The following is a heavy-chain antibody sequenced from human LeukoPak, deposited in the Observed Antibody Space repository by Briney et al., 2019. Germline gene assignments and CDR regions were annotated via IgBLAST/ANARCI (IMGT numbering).Heavy chain of an antibody. D-gene: IGHD3-10*01. J-gene: IGHJ4*02. V-gene: IGHV1-46*01. Sequence: ASVKVSCKASGYTFTSYYMHWVRQAPGQGLEWMGIINPSGGSTSYAQKFQGRVTMTRDMSTSTVYMELSSLRSEDTAVYYCARDRGSGSYSLYYFNYWGQGTLATVSS. CDR3: ARDRGSGSYSLYYFNY. CDR1: GYTFTSYY. CDR2: INPSGGST.